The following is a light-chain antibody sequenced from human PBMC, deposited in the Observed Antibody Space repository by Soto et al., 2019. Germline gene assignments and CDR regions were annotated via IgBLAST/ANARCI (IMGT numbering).Light chain of an antibody. CDR1: SNDFGGYDY. CDR2: DVS. Sequence: QSVLTQPASVSGSPGQSITISCTGTSNDFGGYDYVSWYQQHPGKAPKLMIYDVSNRPSGVSNRFSGSKSGNTASLTISGLQDEDEADYYCSSYTSSITLGVFGTGTKVTVL. CDR3: SSYTSSITLGV. V-gene: IGLV2-14*01. J-gene: IGLJ1*01.